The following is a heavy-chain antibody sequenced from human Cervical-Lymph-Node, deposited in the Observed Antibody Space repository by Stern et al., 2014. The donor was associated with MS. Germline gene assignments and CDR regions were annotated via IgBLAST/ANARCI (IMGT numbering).Heavy chain of an antibody. V-gene: IGHV1-2*02. CDR2: ISPKNGDR. CDR1: GYTFTDYY. Sequence: QVQLEESGAEVTKPGASVTVSCKPSGYTFTDYYIHWLRQAPGQGPEWMGRISPKNGDRNYAPRFQGRVTMTRDTSISIVYLEVTRLRFDDTAVYYCAENMDVWGQGTTVTVSS. J-gene: IGHJ6*02. CDR3: AENMDV.